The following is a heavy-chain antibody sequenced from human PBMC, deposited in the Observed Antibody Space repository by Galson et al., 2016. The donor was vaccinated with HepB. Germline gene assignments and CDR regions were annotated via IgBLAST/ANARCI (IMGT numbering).Heavy chain of an antibody. J-gene: IGHJ4*02. CDR1: GFIFSQYG. CDR2: IGHDGRNE. CDR3: SRGSQDDIEVDGDLEQDY. V-gene: IGHV3-33*01. D-gene: IGHD2-15*01. Sequence: SLRLSCAASGFIFSQYGMHWVRQAPGKGLESVAVIGHDGRNEYYADSVKGRFTISRDNSKNTLYVQMNNLRVEDTAVYYCSRGSQDDIEVDGDLEQDYWGQGTLGTVSS.